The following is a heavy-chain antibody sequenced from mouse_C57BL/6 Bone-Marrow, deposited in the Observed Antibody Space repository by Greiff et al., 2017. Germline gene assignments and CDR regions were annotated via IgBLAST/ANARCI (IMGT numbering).Heavy chain of an antibody. D-gene: IGHD4-1*02. CDR1: GFTFSSYA. CDR2: ISDGGSYT. V-gene: IGHV5-4*01. J-gene: IGHJ1*03. Sequence: EVHLVESGGGLVKPGGSLKLSCAASGFTFSSYAMSWVRQTPGKRLEWVATISDGGSYTYYPDNVKGRFTISRDNAKNNLYLQMSHLKSEDSAMYYCARERNRDEWYFDVWGTGTTVTVSS. CDR3: ARERNRDEWYFDV.